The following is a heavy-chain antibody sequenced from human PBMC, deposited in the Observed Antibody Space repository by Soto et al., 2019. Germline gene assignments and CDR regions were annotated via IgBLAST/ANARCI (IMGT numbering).Heavy chain of an antibody. Sequence: QVQLHQWGAGLLKPSETLSLICAAYGESFSGYYWSWIRQPPGNGLEWIGEINHSGGTNYNPSLESRVTISVDTTKKQFSLTLTAVTVADTAVYFCARGQWSDRFLNWGQGTLVTVSS. V-gene: IGHV4-34*01. CDR2: INHSGGT. J-gene: IGHJ4*02. D-gene: IGHD2-15*01. CDR3: ARGQWSDRFLN. CDR1: GESFSGYY.